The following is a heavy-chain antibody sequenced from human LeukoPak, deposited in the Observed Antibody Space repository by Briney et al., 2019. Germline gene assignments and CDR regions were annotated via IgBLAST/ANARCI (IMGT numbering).Heavy chain of an antibody. Sequence: SVKVSCKASGGTFSSYAISRVRQAPGQGLEWMGRIIPILGIANYAQKFQGRVTITADKSTSTAYMELSSLRSEDTAVYYCARDDSSGYYYDYWGQGTLVTVSS. CDR2: IIPILGIA. V-gene: IGHV1-69*04. CDR3: ARDDSSGYYYDY. D-gene: IGHD3-22*01. CDR1: GGTFSSYA. J-gene: IGHJ4*02.